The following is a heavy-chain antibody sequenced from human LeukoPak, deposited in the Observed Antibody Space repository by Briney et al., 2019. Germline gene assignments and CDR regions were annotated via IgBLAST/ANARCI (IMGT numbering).Heavy chain of an antibody. Sequence: GGSLRLSCAASGFTFSSYSMNWVRQAPGKGLEWVSSISSSSTYRYYADSLKGRFTASRDNTKNSLYLQMNSLRAEDTAVYYCAREVAAAGSDYWGQGTLVTVSS. CDR3: AREVAAAGSDY. V-gene: IGHV3-21*01. D-gene: IGHD6-13*01. J-gene: IGHJ4*02. CDR1: GFTFSSYS. CDR2: ISSSSTYR.